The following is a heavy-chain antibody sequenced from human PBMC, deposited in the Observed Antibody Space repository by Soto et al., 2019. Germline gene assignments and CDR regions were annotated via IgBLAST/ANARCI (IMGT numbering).Heavy chain of an antibody. V-gene: IGHV4-4*07. CDR3: AREYADTVDGPTPYYCYY. D-gene: IGHD4-17*01. CDR2: TYISGDT. CDR1: GDSISRYY. J-gene: IGHJ4*02. Sequence: QVQLQESGPGLVKPSETLSLTCSISGDSISRYYWSWIRQSAGKGLEWIGRTYISGDTNYNPSLKRRVTMSVSTAKNQLSRKLSSVTASDTAVYYCAREYADTVDGPTPYYCYYWGQGTPVTVSS.